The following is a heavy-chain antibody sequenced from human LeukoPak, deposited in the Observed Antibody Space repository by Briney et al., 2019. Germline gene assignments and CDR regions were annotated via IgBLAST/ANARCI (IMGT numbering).Heavy chain of an antibody. J-gene: IGHJ4*02. CDR2: INPSGGST. Sequence: ASVKVSCKASGYTFTSYYMHWVRQAPGQGHEWMGIINPSGGSTSYAQKFQGRVTMTRDTSTSTVYVELSSLRSEDTAVYYCARGIYNTYLDYWGQGTLVTVSS. D-gene: IGHD1-1*01. V-gene: IGHV1-46*01. CDR1: GYTFTSYY. CDR3: ARGIYNTYLDY.